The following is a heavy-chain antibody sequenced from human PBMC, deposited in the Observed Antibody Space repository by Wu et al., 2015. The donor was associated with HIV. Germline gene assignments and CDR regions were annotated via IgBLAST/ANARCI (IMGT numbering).Heavy chain of an antibody. CDR3: ASASVTGDPRYYYYYYMDV. D-gene: IGHD7-27*01. J-gene: IGHJ6*03. Sequence: QVQLVQSGAEVKKPGASVKVSCKASGYTFTSYGISWVRQAPGQGLEWMGWISAYNGNTNYAQKLQGRVTMTTDTSTSTAYMELRSLRSDDTAVYYCASASVTGDPRYYYYYYMDVWGKGTTVTVSS. V-gene: IGHV1-18*01. CDR2: ISAYNGNT. CDR1: GYTFTSYG.